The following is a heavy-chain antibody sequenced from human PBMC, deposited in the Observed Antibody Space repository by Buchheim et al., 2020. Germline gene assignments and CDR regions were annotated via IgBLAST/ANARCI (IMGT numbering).Heavy chain of an antibody. Sequence: QVQLVQSGAEVKKPGASVKVSCKASGYTFTSYYMHWVRQAPGQGLEWMGIINPSGGSTSYAQKFQGRGTMTRDKATSTVYMELSSLRSEDTAVYYCARGTKLELFFSASMAGGYWGQGTL. CDR3: ARGTKLELFFSASMAGGY. D-gene: IGHD1-7*01. CDR1: GYTFTSYY. CDR2: INPSGGST. J-gene: IGHJ4*02. V-gene: IGHV1-46*01.